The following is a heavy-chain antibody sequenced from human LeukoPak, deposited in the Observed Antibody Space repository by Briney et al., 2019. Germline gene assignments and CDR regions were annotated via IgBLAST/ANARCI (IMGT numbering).Heavy chain of an antibody. V-gene: IGHV1-2*02. CDR1: GYTFTDSY. J-gene: IGHJ5*02. Sequence: ASVKVSCKASGYTFTDSYMHWVRQAPGQGLEWMGWINPNTGGTNSAQNFQGRVTMTRDTSISTAYMELSRLRSDDTAVYYCAREGTASSSPNWFDPWGQGTLVTVSS. CDR2: INPNTGGT. CDR3: AREGTASSSPNWFDP. D-gene: IGHD6-13*01.